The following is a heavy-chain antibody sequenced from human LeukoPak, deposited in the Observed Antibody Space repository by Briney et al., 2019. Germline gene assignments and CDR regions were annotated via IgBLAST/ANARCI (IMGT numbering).Heavy chain of an antibody. J-gene: IGHJ5*02. Sequence: SETLSLTCTVSGGSISSGGYYWSWIRQHPGKGLGWIGYIYYSGSTYYNPSLKSRVTISVDTSKNQFSLKLGSVTAADTAVYYCARRPAGYCSSTSCYSDEVWFDPWGQGTLVTVSS. CDR3: ARRPAGYCSSTSCYSDEVWFDP. V-gene: IGHV4-31*03. CDR1: GGSISSGGYY. D-gene: IGHD2-2*01. CDR2: IYYSGST.